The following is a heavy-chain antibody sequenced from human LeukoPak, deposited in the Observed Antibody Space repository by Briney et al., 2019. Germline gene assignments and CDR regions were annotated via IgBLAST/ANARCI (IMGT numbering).Heavy chain of an antibody. CDR2: ISYDGSNK. D-gene: IGHD5-12*01. CDR3: AKDLDIVATILGLDY. V-gene: IGHV3-30*18. J-gene: IGHJ4*02. CDR1: GFTFSSYG. Sequence: GGSLRLSCAASGFTFSSYGMHWVRRAPGRGLEWVAVISYDGSNKYYADSVKGRFTISRDNSKNTLYLQMNSLRAEDTAVYYCAKDLDIVATILGLDYWGQGTLVTVSS.